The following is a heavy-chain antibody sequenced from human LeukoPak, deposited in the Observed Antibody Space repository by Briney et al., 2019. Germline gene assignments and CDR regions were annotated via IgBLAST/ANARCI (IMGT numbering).Heavy chain of an antibody. CDR3: ASSGIVGATEAFDI. CDR1: GFTFSSYG. J-gene: IGHJ3*02. CDR2: IWYDGSNK. V-gene: IGHV3-33*01. Sequence: GGSLRLSCAASGFTFSSYGMHWVRQASGKGLEWVAVIWYDGSNKYYADSVKGRFTISRDNSKNTLYLQMNSLRAEDTAVYYCASSGIVGATEAFDIWGQGTMVTVSS. D-gene: IGHD1-26*01.